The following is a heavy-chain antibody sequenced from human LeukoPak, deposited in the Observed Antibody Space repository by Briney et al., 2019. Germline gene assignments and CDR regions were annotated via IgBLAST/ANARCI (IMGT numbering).Heavy chain of an antibody. Sequence: SQTLSLTCTVSGDSTSSGSYYWSWIRQPAGKGLEWIGRIYTSGTTDYSPFLKSRVTISLDTSKNQLSLKLTSVTAADTAMYYRVREGGGSGWYNWFDPWGQGTLVTVSS. CDR2: IYTSGTT. J-gene: IGHJ5*02. CDR3: VREGGGSGWYNWFDP. CDR1: GDSTSSGSYY. V-gene: IGHV4-61*02. D-gene: IGHD6-13*01.